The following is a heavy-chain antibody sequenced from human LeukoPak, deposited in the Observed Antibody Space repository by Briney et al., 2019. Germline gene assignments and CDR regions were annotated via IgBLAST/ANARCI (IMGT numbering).Heavy chain of an antibody. CDR1: GFTFSSYA. J-gene: IGHJ4*02. CDR3: AKAQGGYCSSTSCSFIDY. CDR2: ISGSGGST. V-gene: IGHV3-23*01. Sequence: GGSLRLSCAASGFTFSSYAMSWVRQAPGKGLEWVSAISGSGGSTYYADSVKGRFTISRDNSKSTLYLQMNSLRAEDTAVYYCAKAQGGYCSSTSCSFIDYWGQGTLVTVSS. D-gene: IGHD2-2*03.